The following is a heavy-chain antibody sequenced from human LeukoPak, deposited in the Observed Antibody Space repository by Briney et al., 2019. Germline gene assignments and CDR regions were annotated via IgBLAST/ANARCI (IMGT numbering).Heavy chain of an antibody. CDR3: ARESRQCNGGSCFGVDY. CDR2: ISTKTGGP. J-gene: IGHJ4*02. V-gene: IGHV7-4-1*02. Sequence: ASVKVSCKASGYSFNTYAINWVRQAPGQGLEWMGWISTKTGGPTYAQGFTGQFVFSLDTSVSTAYLQISSLKAEDTAVYYCARESRQCNGGSCFGVDYWGQGTLVTVSS. CDR1: GYSFNTYA. D-gene: IGHD2-15*01.